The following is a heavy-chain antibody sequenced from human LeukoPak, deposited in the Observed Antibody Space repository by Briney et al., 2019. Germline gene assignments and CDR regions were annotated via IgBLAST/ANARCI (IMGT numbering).Heavy chain of an antibody. Sequence: GGSLRLSCAASGFTFTGYAMLWVRQAPGKGLEWVAVISSDGSNKYYADSVRGRFTISRVNSKNTVDLQMNSLRAEDTAVYYCARVGGYDSFAFDYWGQGTLVTVSS. CDR1: GFTFTGYA. CDR3: ARVGGYDSFAFDY. V-gene: IGHV3-30*04. J-gene: IGHJ4*02. CDR2: ISSDGSNK. D-gene: IGHD5-12*01.